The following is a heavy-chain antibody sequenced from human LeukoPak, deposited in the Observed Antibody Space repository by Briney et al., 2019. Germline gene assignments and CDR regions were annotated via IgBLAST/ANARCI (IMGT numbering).Heavy chain of an antibody. CDR1: GCSFNSVYY. D-gene: IGHD1-20*01. CDR3: ARNISGLGLYSHHAYDPAGAFDI. V-gene: IGHV4-38-2*02. CDR2: IYNSGST. Sequence: PSETLSLTCTVSGCSFNSVYYWAWIRQPPGKGLEWVGSIYNSGSTSYNPSLKSRVTLSLDTSKNQFSLRLTSVTAADTAVYYCARNISGLGLYSHHAYDPAGAFDIWGQGTMVTVSS. J-gene: IGHJ3*02.